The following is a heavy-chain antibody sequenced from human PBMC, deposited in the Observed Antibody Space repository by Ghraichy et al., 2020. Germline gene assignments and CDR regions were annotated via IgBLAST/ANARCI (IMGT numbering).Heavy chain of an antibody. CDR2: IGTAGDA. D-gene: IGHD3-22*01. Sequence: GGSLRLSCAASGFTFSSYDMHWVRQGAGKGLEWFSGIGTAGDANYPGSVKGRFTISRENAKNSFYLQMNSLRAGDTAVYFCARAVYYYDGSFYQRYFDLWGRGTLVTFSS. V-gene: IGHV3-13*01. J-gene: IGHJ2*01. CDR1: GFTFSSYD. CDR3: ARAVYYYDGSFYQRYFDL.